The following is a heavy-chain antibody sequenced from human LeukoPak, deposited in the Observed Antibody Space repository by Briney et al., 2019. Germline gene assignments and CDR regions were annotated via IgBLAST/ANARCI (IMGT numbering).Heavy chain of an antibody. V-gene: IGHV3-7*01. J-gene: IGHJ4*02. CDR2: IKQDGSEK. CDR1: GFPFSEYW. CDR3: ARWLELMRNFDW. D-gene: IGHD5-24*01. Sequence: GGSLRLSCVVSGFPFSEYWMSWVRQAPGKGLEWVANIKQDGSEKDYVDALKGRFTISRDNAKNSLYLQMNSLRAEDTAVYYCARWLELMRNFDWWGQGTLVTVSS.